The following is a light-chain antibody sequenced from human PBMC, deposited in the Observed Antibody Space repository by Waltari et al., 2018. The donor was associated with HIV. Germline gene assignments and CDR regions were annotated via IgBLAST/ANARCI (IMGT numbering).Light chain of an antibody. CDR3: AAWDDRLGGAWV. Sequence: QSVLTQPPSASGTPGQRVSISCSGSTSNIGSNPVNWYQQLPGTAPKLLIYSNDQRPSGVPDRVSGSKSGTSASLAINGLQSEDGADYYCAAWDDRLGGAWVFGGGTKLTVL. V-gene: IGLV1-44*01. CDR1: TSNIGSNP. J-gene: IGLJ3*02. CDR2: SND.